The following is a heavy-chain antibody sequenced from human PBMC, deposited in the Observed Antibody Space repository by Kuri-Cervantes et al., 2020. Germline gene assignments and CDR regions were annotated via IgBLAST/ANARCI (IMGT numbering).Heavy chain of an antibody. V-gene: IGHV3-53*01. CDR2: IYSGGST. D-gene: IGHD6-19*01. J-gene: IGHJ4*02. CDR1: GFTFSSYA. CDR3: ARVVQQWLVWPFDY. Sequence: GESLKISCAASGFTFSSYAMHWVRQAPGKGLEWVSVIYSGGSTYYADSAKGRFTISRDNSKNTLYLQMNSLRAEDTAVYYCARVVQQWLVWPFDYWGQGTLVTVSS.